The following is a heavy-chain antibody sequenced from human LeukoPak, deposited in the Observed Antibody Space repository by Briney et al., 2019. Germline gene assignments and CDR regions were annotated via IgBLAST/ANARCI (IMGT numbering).Heavy chain of an antibody. D-gene: IGHD4/OR15-4a*01. Sequence: GESLQISCQGSEYSFATYWIAWLRQMPGKGLEWMGIIYPSDSDTRYSPSFQGQVTISADKSISTGYLQLSSLKASDTAMYYCARAIGLTTRYFDYWGQGTLVTVSS. V-gene: IGHV5-51*01. CDR2: IYPSDSDT. CDR1: EYSFATYW. J-gene: IGHJ4*02. CDR3: ARAIGLTTRYFDY.